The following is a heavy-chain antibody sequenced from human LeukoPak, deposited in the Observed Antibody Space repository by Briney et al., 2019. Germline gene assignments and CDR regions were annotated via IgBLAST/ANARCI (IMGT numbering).Heavy chain of an antibody. Sequence: GASVKVSCKASGYTFTGYYMHWLRQSPGQVLEWMVWINPNSGGTNYAQKFQGRVTMTRDTSISTAYMELSRLRSDDTAVYYCARGLGFGELSRFDYWGQGTLVTVSS. D-gene: IGHD3-10*01. J-gene: IGHJ4*02. CDR2: INPNSGGT. CDR1: GYTFTGYY. CDR3: ARGLGFGELSRFDY. V-gene: IGHV1-2*02.